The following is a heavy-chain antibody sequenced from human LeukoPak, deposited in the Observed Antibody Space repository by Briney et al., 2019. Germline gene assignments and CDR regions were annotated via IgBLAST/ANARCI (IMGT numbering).Heavy chain of an antibody. CDR2: IYSGGST. CDR1: GFTVSSNY. D-gene: IGHD3-9*01. CDR3: AKHYPLRYFDWLSQYFDY. V-gene: IGHV3-66*04. Sequence: GGSLRLSCAASGFTVSSNYMSWVRQAPGKGLEWVPVIYSGGSTYYADSVKGRFTISRDNSKNTLYLQMNSLRAEDTAVYYCAKHYPLRYFDWLSQYFDYWGQGTLVTVSS. J-gene: IGHJ4*02.